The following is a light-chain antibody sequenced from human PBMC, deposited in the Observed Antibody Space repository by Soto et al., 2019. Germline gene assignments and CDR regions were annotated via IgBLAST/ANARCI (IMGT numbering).Light chain of an antibody. J-gene: IGKJ2*01. Sequence: DIQMTQSPSSLSPSVGDKVSISFLASKTISTYLNWYQQKPGQAPTLLIYEASILQSGVPSRFSASGSGTDFTLTISSLQPEDFATFYCQQIYSPPYTFGQGTKGDIK. CDR3: QQIYSPPYT. CDR2: EAS. CDR1: KTISTY. V-gene: IGKV1-39*01.